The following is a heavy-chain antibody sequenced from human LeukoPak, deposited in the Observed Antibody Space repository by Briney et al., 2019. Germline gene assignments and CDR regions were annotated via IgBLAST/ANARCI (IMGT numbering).Heavy chain of an antibody. Sequence: GGSLRLSCAASGFTFSSYAITWVRQAPGKGLEWVANMKEDGGEIYYLDSVKGRFTISRDNAKNSLFLQMNSLRAEDTAVYYCTRGWAHLGYWGQGTLVTVSS. CDR2: MKEDGGEI. CDR1: GFTFSSYA. V-gene: IGHV3-7*01. CDR3: TRGWAHLGY. J-gene: IGHJ4*02. D-gene: IGHD3-16*01.